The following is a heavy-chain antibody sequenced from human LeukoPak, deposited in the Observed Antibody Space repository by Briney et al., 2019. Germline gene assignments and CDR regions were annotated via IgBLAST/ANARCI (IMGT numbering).Heavy chain of an antibody. D-gene: IGHD5-18*01. V-gene: IGHV5-51*01. CDR2: IYPGDSDT. J-gene: IGHJ6*02. CDR3: ARQSRGYSYGMDV. Sequence: GESLKISCKGSGYSFTSYWIGWARQTPGKGLDWMGIIYPGDSDTRYSPSFQGQVTISADKSISTAYLQWSSLKASDTAMYYCARQSRGYSYGMDVWGQGTTVTVSS. CDR1: GYSFTSYW.